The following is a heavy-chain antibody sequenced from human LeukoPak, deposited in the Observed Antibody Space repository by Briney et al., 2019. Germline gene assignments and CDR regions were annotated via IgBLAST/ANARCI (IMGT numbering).Heavy chain of an antibody. CDR1: GFTFSSYA. V-gene: IGHV3-64*04. Sequence: GGSLRLSCSASGFTFSSYAMHWVRQAPGKGLEYVSAISSNGGSTYYADSVKGRFTISRDNSKNTLYLQMNSLRAEDTAVYYCARGDYDILISEWGQGTLVTVSS. CDR2: ISSNGGST. CDR3: ARGDYDILISE. D-gene: IGHD3-9*01. J-gene: IGHJ4*02.